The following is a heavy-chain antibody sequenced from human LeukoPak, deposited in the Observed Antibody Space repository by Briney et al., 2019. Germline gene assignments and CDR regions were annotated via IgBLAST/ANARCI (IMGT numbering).Heavy chain of an antibody. CDR3: ARRGESTNYGDYRFDS. J-gene: IGHJ4*02. V-gene: IGHV3-23*01. Sequence: KSGGSLRLSCAASGFTFSSYAMSWVRQAPGKGLQWVSATSDSGGNTYYADFVKGRFTISRDNSKSTLYLQMNSLRAEDTAVYYCARRGESTNYGDYRFDSWGQGTLVTVSS. CDR1: GFTFSSYA. CDR2: TSDSGGNT. D-gene: IGHD4-17*01.